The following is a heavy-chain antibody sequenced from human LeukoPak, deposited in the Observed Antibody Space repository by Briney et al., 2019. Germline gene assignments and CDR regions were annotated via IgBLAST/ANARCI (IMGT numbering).Heavy chain of an antibody. CDR3: AKVEEYNWNDEDY. Sequence: GGSLRLSCSVSGFTFSTYVMHWVRQAPGKGLEWVSAISGSGGSTYYADSVKGRFTISRDNSKNTLYLQMNSLRAEDTAVYYCAKVEEYNWNDEDYWGQGTLVTVSS. J-gene: IGHJ4*02. CDR2: ISGSGGST. V-gene: IGHV3-23*01. D-gene: IGHD1-1*01. CDR1: GFTFSTYV.